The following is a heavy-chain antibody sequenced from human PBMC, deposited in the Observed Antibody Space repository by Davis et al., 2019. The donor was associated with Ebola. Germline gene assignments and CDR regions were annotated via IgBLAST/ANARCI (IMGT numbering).Heavy chain of an antibody. CDR1: GFTFSSYG. D-gene: IGHD3-10*01. J-gene: IGHJ6*02. CDR2: IWYDGSNK. V-gene: IGHV3-33*01. CDR3: ARDFYGSGSYEAFYYYYGMDV. Sequence: GGSLRLSCAASGFTFSSYGMHWVRQAPGKGLEWVAVIWYDGSNKYYADSVKGRFTISRDNSKNTLYLQMNSLRAEDTAVYYCARDFYGSGSYEAFYYYYGMDVWGQGTTVTVSS.